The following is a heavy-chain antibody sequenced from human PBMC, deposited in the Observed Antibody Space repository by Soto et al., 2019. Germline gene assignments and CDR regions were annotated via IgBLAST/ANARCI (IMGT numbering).Heavy chain of an antibody. Sequence: EVQLVESGGGLVQPGGSLRLSCAAYGFTFSNYWMHWVRKAPGKGLAWVARIDHDGSTDYAGSVRGRFTVSRDNAENMLYLQMNSLRDDDTALYYCVRDSHGDYWGQGTLVTVSS. CDR1: GFTFSNYW. CDR2: IDHDGST. V-gene: IGHV3-74*01. CDR3: VRDSHGDY. J-gene: IGHJ4*02.